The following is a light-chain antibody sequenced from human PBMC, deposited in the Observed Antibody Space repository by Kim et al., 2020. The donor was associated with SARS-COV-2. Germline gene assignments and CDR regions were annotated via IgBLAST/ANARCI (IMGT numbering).Light chain of an antibody. J-gene: IGKJ5*01. V-gene: IGKV3-20*01. CDR1: QSVSSSY. CDR3: QHYGSSPPIT. CDR2: GAS. Sequence: PGERATRSCRASQSVSSSYLAWYQQNPGQAPRLLIYGASSRATGIPDRFSGSGSGTDFTLTISRLEPEDFAVYYCQHYGSSPPITFGQGTRLEIK.